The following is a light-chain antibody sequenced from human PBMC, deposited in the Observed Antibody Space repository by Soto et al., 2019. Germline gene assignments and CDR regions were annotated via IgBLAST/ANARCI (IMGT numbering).Light chain of an antibody. CDR3: AAWDDSLNAVL. Sequence: QAVVTQPPSASGTPGQRVTISCSRSRSNVASNTVNWYQQLPGTAPRVLIYSNNQRPSGVPGRFSGSKTGTSASLAISGLRSEDEGDYYCAAWDDSLNAVLFGGGTKLTVL. CDR2: SNN. V-gene: IGLV1-44*01. J-gene: IGLJ3*02. CDR1: RSNVASNT.